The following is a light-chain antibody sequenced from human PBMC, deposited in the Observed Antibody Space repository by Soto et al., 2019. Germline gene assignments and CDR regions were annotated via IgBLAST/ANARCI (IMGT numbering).Light chain of an antibody. CDR2: DVS. Sequence: QSSLTQPASVSGSPGQSITISCTGTSSDVGGYNYVSWYQQYPGKAPKLMIYDVSKRPSGVPDRFSGSKFGITASLTISGLRAEDDADYFCCSHAGSYTFVFGTGTKLTVL. V-gene: IGLV2-11*01. CDR1: SSDVGGYNY. J-gene: IGLJ1*01. CDR3: CSHAGSYTFV.